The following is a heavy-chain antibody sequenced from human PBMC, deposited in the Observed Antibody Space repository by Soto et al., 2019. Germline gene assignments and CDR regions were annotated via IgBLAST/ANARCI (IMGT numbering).Heavy chain of an antibody. Sequence: QVQLVQSGAEVKKPGSSVKVSCKASGGTFSSYAISWVRQAPGQGLEWMGGIIPIFGTANYAQKFQGRVTITADESTSTAYMELSSLRSEDTAVYYCARLGSGYGDLHWYFDLWGRGSLVTVSS. CDR3: ARLGSGYGDLHWYFDL. D-gene: IGHD3-10*01. J-gene: IGHJ2*01. V-gene: IGHV1-69*01. CDR1: GGTFSSYA. CDR2: IIPIFGTA.